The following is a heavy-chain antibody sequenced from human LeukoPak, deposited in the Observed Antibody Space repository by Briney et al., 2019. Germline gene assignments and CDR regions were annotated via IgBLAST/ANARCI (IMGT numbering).Heavy chain of an antibody. V-gene: IGHV3-23*01. CDR2: ISGSGDNT. CDR3: TSFPRADTRDIVFDF. CDR1: GLTFSSHA. Sequence: PGGSLRLSCAASGLTFSSHAMTWVRQAPGKGLEWVSVISGSGDNTDYADSVKGRFTISRDNSRNTVYLQMNSLRAEDTAVYYCTSFPRADTRDIVFDFWGQGALVTVSS. J-gene: IGHJ4*02. D-gene: IGHD2-15*01.